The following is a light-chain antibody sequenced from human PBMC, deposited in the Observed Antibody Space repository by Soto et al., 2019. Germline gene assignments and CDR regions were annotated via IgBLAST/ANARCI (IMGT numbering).Light chain of an antibody. J-gene: IGLJ2*01. CDR1: SSDIGAYNF. CDR2: DVN. CDR3: TSWTTSTTMI. Sequence: QSALTQPASVCGSPGQSITISCTGTSSDIGAYNFVSWYQQHPGKAPKLILYDVNLRPSGVSNLFSGSKSGNTASLTISGLQADDEAEYYCTSWTTSTTMIFGGGTKVSVL. V-gene: IGLV2-14*03.